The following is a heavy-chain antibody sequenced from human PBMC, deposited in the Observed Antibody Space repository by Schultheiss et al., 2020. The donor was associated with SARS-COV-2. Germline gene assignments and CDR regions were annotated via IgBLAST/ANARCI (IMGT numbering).Heavy chain of an antibody. CDR2: ISSSGSTI. D-gene: IGHD4-17*01. V-gene: IGHV3-48*03. J-gene: IGHJ4*02. CDR1: GFTFSSYE. Sequence: GGSLRLSCAASGFTFSSYEMNWVRQAPGKGLEWVSYISSSGSTIYYADSVKGRFTISRDNAKNSLYLQMNSLRAEDTAVYYCARGVYGDFEGVDYWGQGTLVTVSS. CDR3: ARGVYGDFEGVDY.